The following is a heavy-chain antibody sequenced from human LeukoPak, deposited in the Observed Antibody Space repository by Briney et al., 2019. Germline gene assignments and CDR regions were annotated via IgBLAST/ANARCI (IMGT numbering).Heavy chain of an antibody. D-gene: IGHD6-19*01. V-gene: IGHV3-23*01. CDR3: AKDATRSSGRYYFDY. J-gene: IGHJ4*02. CDR1: GFTFSTYA. CDR2: ITYSGGGT. Sequence: GGSLRLSCTASGFTFSTYAMSWVRQGPGKGLEWVSGITYSGGGTYYADSVKGRFTITRDNSKTTLYLQMDSLRAEDTAVYYCAKDATRSSGRYYFDYWGQGTLVTVSS.